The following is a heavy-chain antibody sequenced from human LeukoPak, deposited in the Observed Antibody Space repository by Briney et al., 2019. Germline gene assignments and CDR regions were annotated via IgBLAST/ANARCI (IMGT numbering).Heavy chain of an antibody. J-gene: IGHJ4*02. V-gene: IGHV3-15*01. D-gene: IGHD6-6*01. CDR1: GFTVSSNY. CDR3: TTREYSSSSSFGY. Sequence: GGSLRLSCAASGFTVSSNYMSWVRQAPGSGLEWVGRIKSKTDGDTTDYAAPVKGRFTISRDDSKNTLYLQMNSLKTEDTAVYYCTTREYSSSSSFGYWGQGTLVTVSS. CDR2: IKSKTDGDTT.